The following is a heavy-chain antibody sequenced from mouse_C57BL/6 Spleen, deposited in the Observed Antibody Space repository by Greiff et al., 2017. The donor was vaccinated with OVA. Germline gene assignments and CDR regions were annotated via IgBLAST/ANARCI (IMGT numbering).Heavy chain of an antibody. Sequence: QVQLQQPGAELVKPGASVKLSCKASGYTFTSYWMHWVKQRPGRSLEWIGRINPNSGGTKYNEKFKSKATLTVDKASSTAYMQLSSLTSEDSAVYYCARSDYGRYFDYWGQGTTLTVSS. CDR3: ARSDYGRYFDY. CDR1: GYTFTSYW. V-gene: IGHV1-72*01. D-gene: IGHD1-1*01. J-gene: IGHJ2*01. CDR2: INPNSGGT.